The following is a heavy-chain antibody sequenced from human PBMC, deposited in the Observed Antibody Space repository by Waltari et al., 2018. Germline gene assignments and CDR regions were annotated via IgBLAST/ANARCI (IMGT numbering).Heavy chain of an antibody. Sequence: QVQLVQSGAEVKKPGASVKVSCKASGYTFTGYYMHWVRQAPGQGLEWMAWINPNSGGTIYAQKFQGRVTMTSDTSISTAYMELSRLRPDDTAVYYCARDLTEYSSGWSPFDYWGQGTLVTVSS. CDR2: INPNSGGT. CDR1: GYTFTGYY. V-gene: IGHV1-2*02. J-gene: IGHJ4*02. CDR3: ARDLTEYSSGWSPFDY. D-gene: IGHD6-19*01.